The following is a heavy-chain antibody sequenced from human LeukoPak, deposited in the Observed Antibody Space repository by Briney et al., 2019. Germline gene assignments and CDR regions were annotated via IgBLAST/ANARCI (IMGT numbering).Heavy chain of an antibody. CDR2: INAANGNT. CDR3: ARTRGGVVAASRHSFDI. D-gene: IGHD2-15*01. CDR1: RYTFTSYA. V-gene: IGHV1-3*01. Sequence: ASVKVSCTASRYTFTSYAMHSVRQAPGQRHEWMGWINAANGNTKYSQKFQGRVTITRDTSASTAYMELSSLRSEDTAVYYCARTRGGVVAASRHSFDIWGQGTMVTVSS. J-gene: IGHJ3*02.